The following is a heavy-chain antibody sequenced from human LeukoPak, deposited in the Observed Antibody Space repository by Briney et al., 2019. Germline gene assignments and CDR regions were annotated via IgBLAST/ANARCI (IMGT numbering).Heavy chain of an antibody. CDR3: ARGFGRYLPPGNDAFDI. CDR2: IWYDGSNK. J-gene: IGHJ3*02. CDR1: GFTFTSYT. D-gene: IGHD3-9*01. V-gene: IGHV3-33*08. Sequence: GGSLRLSCAASGFTFTSYTMNWVRQAPGKGLEWVAFIWYDGSNKYYADSVKGRFTISRDNSKNTLYLQMNSLRAEDTAVYYCARGFGRYLPPGNDAFDIWGLGTMVTVSS.